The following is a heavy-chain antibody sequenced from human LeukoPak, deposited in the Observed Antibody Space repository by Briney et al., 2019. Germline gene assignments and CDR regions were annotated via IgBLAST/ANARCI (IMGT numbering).Heavy chain of an antibody. CDR3: ARMAYYYDSSGYYSTFDY. D-gene: IGHD3-22*01. CDR2: ISPSGDIT. V-gene: IGHV3-23*01. CDR1: GFTFSSHG. J-gene: IGHJ4*02. Sequence: GGSLRLSCAASGFTFSSHGMNWVRQAPGKGLEWVSGISPSGDITYYADSVMGRFTISRDNSKNTLAVQMNSLRAEDTALYYCARMAYYYDSSGYYSTFDYWGQGTLVTVSS.